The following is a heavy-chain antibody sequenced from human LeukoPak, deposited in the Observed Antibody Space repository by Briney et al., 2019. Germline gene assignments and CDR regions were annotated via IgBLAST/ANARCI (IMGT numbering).Heavy chain of an antibody. CDR1: GNTHTELS. CDR2: FDPEEGEA. V-gene: IGHV1-24*01. D-gene: IGHD3-3*01. Sequence: ASVKVSCKVSGNTHTELSMHWVRQAPGKGLEWMGGFDPEEGEANYARKFQGRVTMTEDTSTDTAYMELSSLRFEDTAVYYCAIDPFRSHNFWSGYSPAYWGQGTLVTVSS. J-gene: IGHJ4*02. CDR3: AIDPFRSHNFWSGYSPAY.